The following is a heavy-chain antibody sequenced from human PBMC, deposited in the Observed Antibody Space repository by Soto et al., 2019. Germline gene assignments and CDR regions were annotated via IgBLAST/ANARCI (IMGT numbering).Heavy chain of an antibody. D-gene: IGHD3-22*01. J-gene: IGHJ3*02. V-gene: IGHV3-13*01. Sequence: EVQLVESGGGLVQPGGSLRLSWAASEFTSSSYDMHWVRQATAKGLEWVSAIGTAGDTYYPGSVKGRFTIARENAKNSLYLQMNSLRAEDTAVDYCARDHGDDSSGGGAFDIWGQGTMVTVSS. CDR3: ARDHGDDSSGGGAFDI. CDR2: IGTAGDT. CDR1: EFTSSSYD.